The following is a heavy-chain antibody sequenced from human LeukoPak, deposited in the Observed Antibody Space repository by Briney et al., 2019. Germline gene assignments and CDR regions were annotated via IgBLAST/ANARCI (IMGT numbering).Heavy chain of an antibody. J-gene: IGHJ4*02. Sequence: GGSLRLSRAASGFTVSSNYMSWVRQAPGKGLEWVSVIYSGGSTYYADSVKGRFTISRDNSKNTLYLQMNSLRAEDTAVYYCAREAIAAAGTGGYWGQGTLVTVSS. CDR2: IYSGGST. D-gene: IGHD6-13*01. V-gene: IGHV3-66*01. CDR1: GFTVSSNY. CDR3: AREAIAAAGTGGY.